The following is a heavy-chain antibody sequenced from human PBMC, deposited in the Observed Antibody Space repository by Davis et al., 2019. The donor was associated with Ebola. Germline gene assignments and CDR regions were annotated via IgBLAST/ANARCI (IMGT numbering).Heavy chain of an antibody. CDR2: INSDGSST. CDR3: AKGLYGDYGSALDY. CDR1: GFTFSSYW. Sequence: PGGSLRLSCAASGFTFSSYWMHWVRQAPGKGLVWVSRINSDGSSTSYADSVKGRFTISSDNAKNTLYLQMNSLRAEDTAVYYCAKGLYGDYGSALDYWGQGTLVTVSS. D-gene: IGHD4-17*01. V-gene: IGHV3-74*01. J-gene: IGHJ4*02.